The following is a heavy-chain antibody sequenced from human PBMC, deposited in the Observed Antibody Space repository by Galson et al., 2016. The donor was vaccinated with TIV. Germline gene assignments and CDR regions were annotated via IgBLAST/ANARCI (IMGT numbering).Heavy chain of an antibody. CDR1: GYTFTSYD. V-gene: IGHV1-8*01. Sequence: SVKVFCKASGYTFTSYDIHWVRQATGQGLEWMGWMNPNSANTGFAQKFQGRVTMTRNTSITTAYMELSSLRSEDTAVYYCARGPLDYSESSGFDWYFDLWGRGTLLTVSS. CDR2: MNPNSANT. J-gene: IGHJ2*01. D-gene: IGHD3-22*01. CDR3: ARGPLDYSESSGFDWYFDL.